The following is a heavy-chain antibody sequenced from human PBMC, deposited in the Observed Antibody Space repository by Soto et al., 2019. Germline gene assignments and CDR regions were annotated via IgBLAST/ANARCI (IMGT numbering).Heavy chain of an antibody. D-gene: IGHD6-13*01. CDR1: GGTLSSYS. J-gene: IGHJ6*02. V-gene: IGHV1-69*06. CDR3: ARDNLGRGYSSSWPTYYYYGMDV. Sequence: GASVKVSCKAFGGTLSSYSISWVRQAPGQGVEWVGGFFPFFCTANYAQKFQGRVTITADKSTSTAYMELSSLRSEDTAVYYCARDNLGRGYSSSWPTYYYYGMDVWGQGTTVNVSS. CDR2: FFPFFCTA.